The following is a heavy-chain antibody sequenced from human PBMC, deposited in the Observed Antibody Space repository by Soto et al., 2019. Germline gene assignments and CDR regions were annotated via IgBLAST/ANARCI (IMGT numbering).Heavy chain of an antibody. Sequence: PSQTLSLTCAVSGDSVSSNTVALNWIRQSPSRGLEWLGRSYYRSKWYNDYAVSVKSRITINPDTSKNQFSLQLNSVTPQDTAVYYCAREKWAAAGGINWFDPLGQGTLVTVSS. D-gene: IGHD6-13*01. CDR1: GDSVSSNTVA. J-gene: IGHJ5*02. CDR3: AREKWAAAGGINWFDP. V-gene: IGHV6-1*01. CDR2: SYYRSKWYN.